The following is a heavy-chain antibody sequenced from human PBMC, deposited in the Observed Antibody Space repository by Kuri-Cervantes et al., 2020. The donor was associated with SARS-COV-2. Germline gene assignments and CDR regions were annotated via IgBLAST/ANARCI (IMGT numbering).Heavy chain of an antibody. CDR1: GFTFSSYA. J-gene: IGHJ4*02. D-gene: IGHD5-18*01. CDR2: ITSSSTTI. V-gene: IGHV3-48*01. Sequence: GESLKISCAASGFTFSSYAMSWVRQAPGKGLEWISSITSSSTTIHYADSVKGRFTISRDNAKNSLYLQMNSLRAEDTAVYHCARAADTDYWGQGTLVTVSS. CDR3: ARAADTDY.